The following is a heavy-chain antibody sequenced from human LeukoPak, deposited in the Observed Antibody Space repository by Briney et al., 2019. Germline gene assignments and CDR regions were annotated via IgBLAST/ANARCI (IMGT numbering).Heavy chain of an antibody. J-gene: IGHJ4*02. CDR3: AKDLSSSGFRIDY. CDR2: ISGSGGGT. Sequence: GGSLRLSCAASGFTFNSYAMSWVRQAPEKGLEWVATISGSGGGTYYADSVKGRFTISRDNSKNTLYMQMNSLRAEDTAVYYCAKDLSSSGFRIDYWGQGTLVTVSS. CDR1: GFTFNSYA. D-gene: IGHD6-19*01. V-gene: IGHV3-23*01.